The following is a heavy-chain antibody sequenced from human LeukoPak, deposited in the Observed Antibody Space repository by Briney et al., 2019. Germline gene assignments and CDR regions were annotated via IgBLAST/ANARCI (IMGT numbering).Heavy chain of an antibody. V-gene: IGHV4-31*03. Sequence: PSQTLSLTCTVPGGSISSGGYYWSWIRQHPGKGLEWIGYIYYSGSTYYNPSLKSRVTISVDTSKNQFSLKLSSVTAADTAVYYCARAPVDTAMVSGVYFDYWGQGTLVTVSS. J-gene: IGHJ4*02. CDR3: ARAPVDTAMVSGVYFDY. CDR2: IYYSGST. CDR1: GGSISSGGYY. D-gene: IGHD5-18*01.